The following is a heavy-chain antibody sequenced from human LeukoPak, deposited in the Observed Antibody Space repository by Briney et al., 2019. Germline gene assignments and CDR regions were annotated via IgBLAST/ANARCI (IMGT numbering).Heavy chain of an antibody. CDR1: GGSISSGGYY. Sequence: SETLSLTCTVSGGSISSGGYYWSWLRQHPGKGLEWIGYIYYSGSTYYNPSPKSRVTISVDTSKNQFSLKLSSVTAADTAVYYCARGVPGDYWGQGTLVTVSS. CDR2: IYYSGST. V-gene: IGHV4-31*03. J-gene: IGHJ4*02. D-gene: IGHD1-14*01. CDR3: ARGVPGDY.